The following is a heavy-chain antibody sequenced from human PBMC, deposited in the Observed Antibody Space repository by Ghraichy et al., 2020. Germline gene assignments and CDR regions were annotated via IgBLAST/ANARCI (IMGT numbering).Heavy chain of an antibody. CDR3: VGAAEAVHYGMDV. V-gene: IGHV3-23*01. Sequence: GGSLRLSCEASGFTFSSYCMNWVRQAPGKGLEWVSLICAGGRTYYADSVMGRLTISRDNSKNTLYLQMSCLRAEDTAVYYCVGAAEAVHYGMDVWGQGTMVTVSS. CDR2: ICAGGRT. CDR1: GFTFSSYC. D-gene: IGHD6-13*01. J-gene: IGHJ6*02.